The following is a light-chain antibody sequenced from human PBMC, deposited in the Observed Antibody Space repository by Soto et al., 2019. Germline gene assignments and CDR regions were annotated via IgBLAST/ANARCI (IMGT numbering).Light chain of an antibody. CDR3: CSYAGSYTFEV. V-gene: IGLV2-11*01. Sequence: QSALTQPRSVSGSPGQSVTISCTGTSSDVGGYNYVSWYQQHPGKAPKLMIYDVSKRPSGVPDRFSGSKSGNTVSLTISGLQAEDEADYYCCSYAGSYTFEVFGTGTKLTVL. CDR1: SSDVGGYNY. J-gene: IGLJ1*01. CDR2: DVS.